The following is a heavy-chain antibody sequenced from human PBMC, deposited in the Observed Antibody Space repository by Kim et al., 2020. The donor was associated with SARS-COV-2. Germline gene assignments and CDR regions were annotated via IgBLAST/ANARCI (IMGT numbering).Heavy chain of an antibody. J-gene: IGHJ4*02. CDR3: TRGAGYSASVTYSSTYFDY. Sequence: GGSLRLSCAASGFNFNVYHMNWVRQAPGKGLEWVSSITMHGDDVYYGDSVKGRFTISRDNAKDSLYLQMNSLRAEDTAVYYCTRGAGYSASVTYSSTYFDYWGQGAPVTVSS. CDR2: ITMHGDDV. CDR1: GFNFNVYH. V-gene: IGHV3-21*01. D-gene: IGHD3-10*01.